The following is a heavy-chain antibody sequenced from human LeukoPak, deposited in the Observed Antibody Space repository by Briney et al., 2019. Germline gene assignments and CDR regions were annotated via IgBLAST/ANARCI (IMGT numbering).Heavy chain of an antibody. CDR2: FDPEDGET. Sequence: ASVKVSCKVSGYTLTELSMHWVRQAPGKGLEWMGGFDPEDGETMYAQKFQGRVTMTEDTSTDTAYMELSSLRSEDTAVYYCATPYSSGWPRGYYYYYGMDVWGQGTTVTVSS. CDR3: ATPYSSGWPRGYYYYYGMDV. CDR1: GYTLTELS. J-gene: IGHJ6*02. D-gene: IGHD6-19*01. V-gene: IGHV1-24*01.